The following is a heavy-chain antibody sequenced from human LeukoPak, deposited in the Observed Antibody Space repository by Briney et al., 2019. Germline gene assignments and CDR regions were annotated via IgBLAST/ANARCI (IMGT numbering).Heavy chain of an antibody. CDR3: ARGISSSCYGPIDY. Sequence: GGSLRLSCAASGFTFSSYAMHWVRQAPGKGLEWVEVISYDGSNKYYADSVKGRFTTSRDNSKNTLYLQMNSLRAEDTAVNYCARGISSSCYGPIDYWGQGTLVTVSS. J-gene: IGHJ4*02. CDR1: GFTFSSYA. D-gene: IGHD2-2*01. CDR2: ISYDGSNK. V-gene: IGHV3-30-3*01.